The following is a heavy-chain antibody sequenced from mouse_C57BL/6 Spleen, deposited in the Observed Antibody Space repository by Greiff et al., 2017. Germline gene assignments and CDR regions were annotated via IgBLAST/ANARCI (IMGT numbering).Heavy chain of an antibody. CDR2: IDPSDSYT. J-gene: IGHJ3*01. V-gene: IGHV1-50*01. CDR3: ARLDYGSSSSWFAY. Sequence: QVQLKESGAELVKPGASVKLSCKASGYTFTSYWMQWVKQRPGQGLEWIGEIDPSDSYTNYNQKFKGKATLTVDTSSSTAYMQLSSLTSEDSAVYYCARLDYGSSSSWFAYWGQGTLVTVSA. D-gene: IGHD1-1*01. CDR1: GYTFTSYW.